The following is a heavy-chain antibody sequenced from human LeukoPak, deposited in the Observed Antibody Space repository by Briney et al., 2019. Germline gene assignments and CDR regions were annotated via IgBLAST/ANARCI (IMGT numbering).Heavy chain of an antibody. CDR1: GFTVSSNY. CDR3: ARVRDGYNFAFDI. D-gene: IGHD5-24*01. J-gene: IGHJ3*02. V-gene: IGHV3-53*01. Sequence: HPGGFLRLSCAASGFTVSSNYMSWVRQAPGKGLEWVSVIYSGGSTYYADSVKGRFTISRDNSKNTLYLQMNSLRAEDTAVYYCARVRDGYNFAFDIWGQGTMVTVSS. CDR2: IYSGGST.